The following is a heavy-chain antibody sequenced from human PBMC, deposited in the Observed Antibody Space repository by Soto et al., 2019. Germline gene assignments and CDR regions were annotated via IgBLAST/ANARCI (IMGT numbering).Heavy chain of an antibody. V-gene: IGHV1-18*01. Sequence: QVELVQSGGEVKKPGASVKLSCTASGYTFTSYGISWVRQAPGQGLEWMGWISAYNGKTNYAQNVQGRVTMTTDTSTRTAYMDLRSLRSHDTAVYYCARAGDVNYYPGMDVWGQGPTVTVSS. CDR2: ISAYNGKT. CDR3: ARAGDVNYYPGMDV. J-gene: IGHJ6*02. CDR1: GYTFTSYG.